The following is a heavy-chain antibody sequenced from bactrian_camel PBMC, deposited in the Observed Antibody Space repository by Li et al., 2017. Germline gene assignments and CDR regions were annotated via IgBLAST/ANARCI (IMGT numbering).Heavy chain of an antibody. J-gene: IGHJ4*01. CDR1: ADALMY. D-gene: IGHD5*01. CDR3: AADRARWAVGSCGLNDYHY. V-gene: IGHV3S63*01. Sequence: HVQLVESGGGSAQAGGSLRLSCSASADALMYMAWFRQAPGKEREGVARVSTQGRSTDYADSVKGRFIISRDNAKNTLFLQMNSLKPEDTAMYCCAADRARWAVGSCGLNDYHYWGQGTQVTVS. CDR2: VSTQGRST.